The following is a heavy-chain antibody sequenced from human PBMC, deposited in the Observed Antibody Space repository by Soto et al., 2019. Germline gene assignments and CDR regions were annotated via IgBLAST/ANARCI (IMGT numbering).Heavy chain of an antibody. J-gene: IGHJ4*02. D-gene: IGHD2-21*01. V-gene: IGHV3-33*01. CDR1: GFTFSSYG. CDR2: IWYDGSNK. Sequence: GGSLRLSCAASGFTFSSYGMHWVRQAPGKGLEWVAVIWYDGSNKYYADSVKGRFTISRDNSKNTLYLQMNSLRAEDTAVYYCARDVRFRVFRSLDYWGQGTLVTVSS. CDR3: ARDVRFRVFRSLDY.